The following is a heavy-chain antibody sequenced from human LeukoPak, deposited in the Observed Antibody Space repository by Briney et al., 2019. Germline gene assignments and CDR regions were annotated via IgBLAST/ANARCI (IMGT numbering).Heavy chain of an antibody. CDR1: GGSFSSYY. CDR2: INHSGST. D-gene: IGHD6-19*01. J-gene: IGHJ5*02. Sequence: SETLSLTCAVYGGSFSSYYWSWIRQPPGKGLEWIGEINHSGSTNYNPSLKSRVTISVDTSKNQFSLKLSSVTAADTAVYYCARGPRIAVAGRRSWFDPWGQGTLVTVSS. V-gene: IGHV4-34*01. CDR3: ARGPRIAVAGRRSWFDP.